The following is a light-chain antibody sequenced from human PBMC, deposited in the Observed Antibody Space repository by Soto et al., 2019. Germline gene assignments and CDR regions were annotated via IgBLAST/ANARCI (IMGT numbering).Light chain of an antibody. V-gene: IGKV1-16*01. CDR1: QGVRND. J-gene: IGKJ3*01. Sequence: DIQMTQSPSSLSASVGDRVTITCRASQGVRNDLAWYQQKPGKAPQSLISAASSLQSGVPSRFSGSGSGTDFNHTINNMQPEDFATYYCQQYTTYPVTFGPGTKVDIK. CDR3: QQYTTYPVT. CDR2: AAS.